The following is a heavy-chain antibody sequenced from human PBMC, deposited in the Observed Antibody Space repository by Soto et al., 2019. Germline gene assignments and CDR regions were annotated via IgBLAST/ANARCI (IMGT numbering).Heavy chain of an antibody. CDR3: ARETFGYSSGWPLY. CDR1: GGTFSSYT. J-gene: IGHJ4*02. D-gene: IGHD6-19*01. Sequence: SVQVSCKASGGTFSSYTISWVRQAPGQGLEWMGRIIPILGIANYAQKFQGRVTITADKSTSTAYMELSGLRSGDTAVYYCARETFGYSSGWPLYWGQGTLVTVSS. CDR2: IIPILGIA. V-gene: IGHV1-69*04.